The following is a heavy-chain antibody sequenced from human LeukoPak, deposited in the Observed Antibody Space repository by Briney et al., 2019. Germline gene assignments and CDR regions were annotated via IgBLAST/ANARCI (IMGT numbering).Heavy chain of an antibody. CDR1: GGSISSYY. D-gene: IGHD5-12*01. CDR2: IYYSGST. J-gene: IGHJ5*02. CDR3: ARRGGQYSGYDPNWFDP. Sequence: SETLSLTCTVSGGSISSYYWSWIRQFPGKGLEWIGYIYYSGSTNYNPSLKSRVTISVDTSKNQFSLKLSSVTAADTAVYYCARRGGQYSGYDPNWFDPWGQGTLVTVSS. V-gene: IGHV4-59*01.